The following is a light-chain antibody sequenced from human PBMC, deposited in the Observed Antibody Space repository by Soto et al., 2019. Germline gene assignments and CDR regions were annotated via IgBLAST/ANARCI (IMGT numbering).Light chain of an antibody. V-gene: IGKV1-5*01. CDR3: QQYNIYSRS. J-gene: IGKJ4*01. CDR1: QSINIW. CDR2: DAS. Sequence: DIQMTQSPSTLSASVGDRVTITCRASQSINIWLAWYQQKPGKAPKLLIYDASSLQSGVPSRFRGSTSGTEFTLTISSLQPDDFATYYCQQYNIYSRSFGGGTKVEIK.